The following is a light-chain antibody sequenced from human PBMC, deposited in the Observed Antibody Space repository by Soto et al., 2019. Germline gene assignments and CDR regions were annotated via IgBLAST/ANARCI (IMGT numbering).Light chain of an antibody. J-gene: IGLJ2*01. CDR3: AAWDDSLSGPRV. CDR1: SSNSGSNY. Sequence: QSVLTQPPSASGTPGQRGTISCSGSSSNSGSNYVYWYQQLPGTAPKLLLYRNNQRPSGVPDRFSCSKSGTSASLAISGLRSEDEADYYCAAWDDSLSGPRVFGGGTKLTVL. CDR2: RNN. V-gene: IGLV1-47*01.